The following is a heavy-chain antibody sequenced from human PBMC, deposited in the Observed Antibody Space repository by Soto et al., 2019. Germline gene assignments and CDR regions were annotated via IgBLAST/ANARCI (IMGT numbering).Heavy chain of an antibody. D-gene: IGHD3-10*01. J-gene: IGHJ4*02. V-gene: IGHV1-69*19. CDR3: AREVQVHTPAFVY. Sequence: QVHLVQSGAEMKKPGSSVKVSCPSSGGTFNTYAMNWVRQAPGQGPEWMGDISPMFGAAKYAPKFQGRVTITADESTGTSYMQLSSLTSEDTALYFCAREVQVHTPAFVYWGQGTLVTVSS. CDR1: GGTFNTYA. CDR2: ISPMFGAA.